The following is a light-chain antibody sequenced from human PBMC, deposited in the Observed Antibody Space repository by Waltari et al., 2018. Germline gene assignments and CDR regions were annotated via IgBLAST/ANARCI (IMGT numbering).Light chain of an antibody. J-gene: IGLJ1*01. CDR1: SSDVGGYDS. CDR2: DVS. V-gene: IGLV2-14*03. CDR3: GSFTTSSTCV. Sequence: HSALTQPASVSGSPGQSIAISCTGTSSDVGGYDSVSWYQHHPGKAPKLMIYDVSKRPSGVSNRFSGSKSGNTASLTISGLQAEDEADYYCGSFTTSSTCVFGTGTKVTVL.